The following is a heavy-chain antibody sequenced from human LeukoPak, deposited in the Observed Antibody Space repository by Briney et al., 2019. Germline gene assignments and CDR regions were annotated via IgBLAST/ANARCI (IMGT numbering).Heavy chain of an antibody. CDR3: ARAGTKYSSSWYYYYYMDV. J-gene: IGHJ6*03. CDR1: GGSISSYY. D-gene: IGHD6-13*01. CDR2: IYTSGCT. V-gene: IGHV4-4*07. Sequence: SETLSLTCTVSGGSISSYYWSWIRQPAGKGLEWIGRIYTSGCTNYNPSLKSRVTMSVDTSKNQFSLKLSSVTAADTAVYYCARAGTKYSSSWYYYYYMDVWGKGTTVTISS.